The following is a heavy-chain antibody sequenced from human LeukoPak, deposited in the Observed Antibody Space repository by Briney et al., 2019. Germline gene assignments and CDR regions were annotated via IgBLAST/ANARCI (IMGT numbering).Heavy chain of an antibody. CDR1: GFTFSSYA. V-gene: IGHV3-23*01. CDR2: ISGSGGRT. J-gene: IGHJ5*02. D-gene: IGHD3-22*01. Sequence: GGSLRLSCAASGFTFSSYAMSWVRQAPRKGLEWVSGISGSGGRTYYADSGKGRFTISRDNCENTLNLQINSLRAEDTAVYSCATGPYYYDSSGYSRRWSDPWGQGTLVTVSS. CDR3: ATGPYYYDSSGYSRRWSDP.